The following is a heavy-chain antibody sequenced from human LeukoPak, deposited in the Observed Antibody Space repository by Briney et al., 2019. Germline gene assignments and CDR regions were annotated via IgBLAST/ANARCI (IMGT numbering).Heavy chain of an antibody. CDR2: IKLDGSEK. J-gene: IGHJ4*02. V-gene: IGHV3-7*03. Sequence: GGSLRLSCVASGFTFGKYWMSWVRQAPGKGLEWVANIKLDGSEKNYVDSVKGRFTISRDNTKNSLYLQMNSLRVEDTAVFYCARDQYDTWSRRGNFDSWGQGILVIVSS. D-gene: IGHD3-3*01. CDR3: ARDQYDTWSRRGNFDS. CDR1: GFTFGKYW.